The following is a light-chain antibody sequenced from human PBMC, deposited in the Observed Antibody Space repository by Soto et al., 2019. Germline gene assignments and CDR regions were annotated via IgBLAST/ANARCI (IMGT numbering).Light chain of an antibody. CDR2: KVS. CDR3: MQATDWPGT. V-gene: IGKV2-30*01. CDR1: QSLLYCYGNTS. J-gene: IGKJ1*01. Sequence: VVLTQSPLSLPVTVGQPASISCRSSQSLLYCYGNTSLNWFHQRPGQPPRRLIYKVSNRDSGVPDRFSGTGSVTDFTLRISRVEAEDVGDYDGMQATDWPGTFGQGTRVEIK.